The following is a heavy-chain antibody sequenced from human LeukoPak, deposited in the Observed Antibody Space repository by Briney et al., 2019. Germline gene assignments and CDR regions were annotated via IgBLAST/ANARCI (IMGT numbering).Heavy chain of an antibody. CDR1: GYSISSDYF. CDR2: IYHSGSA. D-gene: IGHD6-13*01. J-gene: IGHJ4*02. Sequence: SETLSLTCTVSGYSISSDYFWGWIRRPPGKGLEWIGTIYHSGSAYYNPSLESRVTISVDTSKNQFSLTLSSVTAADTAVYFCARRSSSWYFFDFWGRGTLVTVSS. CDR3: ARRSSSWYFFDF. V-gene: IGHV4-38-2*02.